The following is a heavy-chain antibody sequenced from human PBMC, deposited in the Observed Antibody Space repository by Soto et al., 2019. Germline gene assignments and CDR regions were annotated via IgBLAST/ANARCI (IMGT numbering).Heavy chain of an antibody. CDR1: GFTFSSYA. CDR3: AGFLEWLLNPGIDY. J-gene: IGHJ4*02. Sequence: GGSLRLSCAASGFTFSSYAMSWVRQAPGKGLEWVSAISGSGGSTYYADSVKGRFTISRDNSKNTLYLQMNSLRAEDTAVYYCAGFLEWLLNPGIDYWGQGTLVTVSS. CDR2: ISGSGGST. V-gene: IGHV3-23*01. D-gene: IGHD3-3*01.